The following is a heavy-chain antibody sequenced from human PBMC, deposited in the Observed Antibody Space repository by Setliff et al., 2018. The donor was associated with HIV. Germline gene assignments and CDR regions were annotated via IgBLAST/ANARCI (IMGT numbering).Heavy chain of an antibody. CDR1: GGSISIGSYY. D-gene: IGHD6-13*01. Sequence: PSETLSLTCSVSGGSISIGSYYWGWFRQPPGKGLEWIGTIYYSGISYSNPSLKSRVTISADMSKNRFSLKLNSVTAADTAVYYCATDYSSRHDAFDIWGQGTVVTVSS. J-gene: IGHJ3*02. CDR2: IYYSGIS. CDR3: ATDYSSRHDAFDI. V-gene: IGHV4-39*01.